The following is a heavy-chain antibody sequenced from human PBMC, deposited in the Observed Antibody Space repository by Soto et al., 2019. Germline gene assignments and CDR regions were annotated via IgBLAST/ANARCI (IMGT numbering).Heavy chain of an antibody. CDR1: GFTFSSYG. V-gene: IGHV3-30*18. CDR3: AKPEMYYYDSSGYYDY. J-gene: IGHJ4*02. CDR2: ISYDGSNK. D-gene: IGHD3-22*01. Sequence: QVQLVESGGGVVQPGRSLRLSCAASGFTFSSYGMHWVRQAPGKGLEWVAVISYDGSNKYYADSVKGRFTISRDNSKNTLYLQMNCLRAEDTAVYYCAKPEMYYYDSSGYYDYWGQGTLVTVSS.